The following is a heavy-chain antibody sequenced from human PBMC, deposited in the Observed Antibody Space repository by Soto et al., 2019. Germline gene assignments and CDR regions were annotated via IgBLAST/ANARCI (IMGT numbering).Heavy chain of an antibody. CDR2: IFSNDEK. J-gene: IGHJ6*03. D-gene: IGHD6-19*01. CDR1: GFSLGNGKVG. Sequence: HVTLKESGPVLVKPTETLTLTCTVSGFSLGNGKVGVSWIRQPPGKALEWLAHIFSNDEKSYRTSLKSRLTISQDTSKSQVILTMTNVDPVDTATYYCARILFGRSVAGGYFYMDVWGKATTVTVSS. CDR3: ARILFGRSVAGGYFYMDV. V-gene: IGHV2-26*01.